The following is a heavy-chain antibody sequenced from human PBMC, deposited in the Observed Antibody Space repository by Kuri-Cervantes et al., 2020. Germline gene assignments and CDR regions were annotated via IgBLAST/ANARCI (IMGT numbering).Heavy chain of an antibody. Sequence: GGSLRLSCAASGFTFSSYAMHWVRQAAGKGLEWVAVIRLDGNNIYYGDSVQGRFTISRDNSKKTLYLQMDSLRVDDTAVYYCARDPIAATGGGGSFDYWGQGTPVTVSS. J-gene: IGHJ4*02. V-gene: IGHV3-30*04. CDR2: IRLDGNNI. CDR3: ARDPIAATGGGGSFDY. CDR1: GFTFSSYA. D-gene: IGHD6-13*01.